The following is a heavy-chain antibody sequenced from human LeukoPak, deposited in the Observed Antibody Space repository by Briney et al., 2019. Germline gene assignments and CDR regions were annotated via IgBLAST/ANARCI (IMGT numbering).Heavy chain of an antibody. D-gene: IGHD5-18*01. J-gene: IGHJ4*02. CDR1: GFTFSSYA. Sequence: TGGSLRLSCAASGFTFSSYAMHWVRQAPGKGLEWVAVISYDGSNKYYADSVKGRFSTSRGNSKNTPYLQMNSLITEDTAVYYCAKDQAGRGYGYDVDLGFDYWGRGTLVTVSS. CDR3: AKDQAGRGYGYDVDLGFDY. CDR2: ISYDGSNK. V-gene: IGHV3-30-3*01.